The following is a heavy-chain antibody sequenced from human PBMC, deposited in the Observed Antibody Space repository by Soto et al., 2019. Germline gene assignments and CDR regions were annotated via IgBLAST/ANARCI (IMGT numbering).Heavy chain of an antibody. CDR2: ISAYNGNT. CDR1: GYTFTSYG. J-gene: IGHJ4*02. V-gene: IGHV1-18*01. CDR3: ARDGFWSGYSSNPFDY. Sequence: ASVKVSCKASGYTFTSYGISWVRQAPGQGLEWMGWISAYNGNTNYAQKLQGRVTMTTDTSTSTAYMELRSLRSDDTAVFYCARDGFWSGYSSNPFDYWGQGTLVTVSS. D-gene: IGHD3-3*01.